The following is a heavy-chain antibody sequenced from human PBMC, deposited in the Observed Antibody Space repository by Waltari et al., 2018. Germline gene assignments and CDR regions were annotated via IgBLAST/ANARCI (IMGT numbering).Heavy chain of an antibody. Sequence: QVQLMQSGAEVKKPGASVKVSCKASGYTLTTYGINWVRQAPGQGREWMGWISATNVNTNYAQDFEGRVTMTTETSTNTAYLELRGLRSDDAAVYYCAMGGGGYFYFNSWGQGTLVTVSS. CDR1: GYTLTTYG. CDR2: ISATNVNT. V-gene: IGHV1-18*01. CDR3: AMGGGGYFYFNS. D-gene: IGHD1-26*01. J-gene: IGHJ4*02.